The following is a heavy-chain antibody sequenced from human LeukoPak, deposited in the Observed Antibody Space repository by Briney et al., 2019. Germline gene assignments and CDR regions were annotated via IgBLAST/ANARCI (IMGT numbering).Heavy chain of an antibody. CDR1: GSTFTGYY. CDR2: INPNSGGT. D-gene: IGHD3-10*01. Sequence: ASVKVSCKASGSTFTGYYIHWARQAPGQGLEWMGWINPNSGGTNYAQKFQGRVTMTRDTSISTAYMELSRLRSDDTAVYYCARWGVLLGAFDIWGQGTMVTVSS. CDR3: ARWGVLLGAFDI. V-gene: IGHV1-2*02. J-gene: IGHJ3*02.